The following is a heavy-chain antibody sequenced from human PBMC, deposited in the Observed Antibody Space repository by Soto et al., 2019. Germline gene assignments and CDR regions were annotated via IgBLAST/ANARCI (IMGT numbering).Heavy chain of an antibody. V-gene: IGHV1-46*01. J-gene: IGHJ3*02. CDR2: INPSGGST. CDR3: ERDGTPGPKLPQLGI. CDR1: GYTFTSYY. D-gene: IGHD3-10*01. Sequence: ASVKVSCKASGYTFTSYYMHWVRQAPGQGLEWMGIINPSGGSTSYAQKFQGRVTMTRDTSTSTVYMELSSLRSEDTAVYYCERDGTPGPKLPQLGIWGKGKMATVSS.